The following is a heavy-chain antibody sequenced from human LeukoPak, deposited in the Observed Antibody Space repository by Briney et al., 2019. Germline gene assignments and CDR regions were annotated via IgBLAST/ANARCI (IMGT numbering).Heavy chain of an antibody. V-gene: IGHV1-46*01. Sequence: ASVKVSCKASGYTFTSYYMHWVRQAPGQGLEWMGIINPSGGSTSYAQKFQGRVTKTRDMSTSTVYMELSSLRSEDTAVYYCARVGGSGYLTSNYFDYWGQGTLVTISS. J-gene: IGHJ4*02. D-gene: IGHD3-22*01. CDR2: INPSGGST. CDR1: GYTFTSYY. CDR3: ARVGGSGYLTSNYFDY.